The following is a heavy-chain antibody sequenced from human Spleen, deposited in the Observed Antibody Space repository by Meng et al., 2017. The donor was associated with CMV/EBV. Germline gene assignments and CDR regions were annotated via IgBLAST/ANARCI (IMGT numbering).Heavy chain of an antibody. CDR2: SNWNGGST. J-gene: IGHJ4*02. V-gene: IGHV3-20*03. Sequence: YGMAWVHQARGEGREWASGSNWNGGSTDWADSVKGRFTISRDNAKNSLHLHMNSLRAEDTALYYCARGNTYYDFWSGQSTDYYFDYWGQGTLVTVSS. D-gene: IGHD3-3*01. CDR3: ARGNTYYDFWSGQSTDYYFDY. CDR1: YG.